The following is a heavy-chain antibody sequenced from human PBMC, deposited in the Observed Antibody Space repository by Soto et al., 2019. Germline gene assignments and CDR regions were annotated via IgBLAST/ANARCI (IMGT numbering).Heavy chain of an antibody. Sequence: SETLSLTCTVSGGSISSGDYYWSWIRHPPGKGLEWIGYIYYSGSTYYNPSLKSRVTISVDTSKNQFSLKLSSVTAADTAVYYCARDHVTGYFDYWGQGTLVTVSS. D-gene: IGHD2-21*02. J-gene: IGHJ4*02. V-gene: IGHV4-30-4*01. CDR1: GGSISSGDYY. CDR2: IYYSGST. CDR3: ARDHVTGYFDY.